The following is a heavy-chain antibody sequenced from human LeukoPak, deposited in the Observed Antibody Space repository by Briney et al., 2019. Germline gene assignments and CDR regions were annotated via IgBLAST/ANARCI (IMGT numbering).Heavy chain of an antibody. D-gene: IGHD6-13*01. Sequence: PGGSLRLSCAASGFTFDDYAMHWVRQAPGKGLEWVSGISWNSGSIGYADSVKGRFTISRDNAKNSLYLQMNSLRAEDTALYYCAKDTSGIEHYLFQHWGQGTLVTVSS. CDR3: AKDTSGIEHYLFQH. V-gene: IGHV3-9*01. CDR1: GFTFDDYA. J-gene: IGHJ1*01. CDR2: ISWNSGSI.